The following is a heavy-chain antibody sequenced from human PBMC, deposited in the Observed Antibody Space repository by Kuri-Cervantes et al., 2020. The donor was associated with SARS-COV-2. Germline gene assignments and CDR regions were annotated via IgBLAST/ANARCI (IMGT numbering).Heavy chain of an antibody. CDR2: ISSTSSTI. CDR3: AKGPPAYFDY. V-gene: IGHV3-48*01. J-gene: IGHJ4*02. Sequence: ETLSLTCAASGFTFSSYSMNWVRQAPGKGLQWVSYISSTSSTIYYADSVKGRFTISRDNAKNSLHLQMNSLRAKDTAVYYCAKGPPAYFDYWGQGSLVTVSS. CDR1: GFTFSSYS.